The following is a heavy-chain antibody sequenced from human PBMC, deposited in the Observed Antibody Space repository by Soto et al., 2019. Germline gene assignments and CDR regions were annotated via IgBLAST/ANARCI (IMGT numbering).Heavy chain of an antibody. V-gene: IGHV4-34*01. CDR2: INHSGRT. J-gene: IGHJ4*02. CDR3: ARQGREALAVTGASGDS. CDR1: GGSFSGYY. D-gene: IGHD6-19*01. Sequence: PSETLSLTCAVYGGSFSGYYWSWIRQPPEKGLEWIGEINHSGRTYYNPSLESRVTISVDTSKNQFSLNLRSVTATDTAVYYCARQGREALAVTGASGDSWGQGTLVTVSS.